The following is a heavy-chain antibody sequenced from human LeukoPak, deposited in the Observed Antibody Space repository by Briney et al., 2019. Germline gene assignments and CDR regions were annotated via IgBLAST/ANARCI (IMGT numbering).Heavy chain of an antibody. CDR3: ARAGRLWFGESQRLDV. J-gene: IGHJ6*04. CDR1: VFLFSSYD. Sequence: GGSLRLSCAASVFLFSSYDMHCLRQSPGEGLEWVSYFSSSSSTIYYADSVKGRFTISRDNAKNSLYLQMNSLRAEDTAVYYCARAGRLWFGESQRLDVWGKGTTVTISS. V-gene: IGHV3-48*03. CDR2: FSSSSSTI. D-gene: IGHD3-10*01.